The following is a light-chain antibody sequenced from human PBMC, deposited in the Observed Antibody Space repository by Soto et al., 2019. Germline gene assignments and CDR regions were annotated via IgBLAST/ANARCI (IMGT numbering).Light chain of an antibody. J-gene: IGLJ1*01. V-gene: IGLV1-40*01. CDR2: NNV. CDR1: TSNIGAGYD. CDR3: QSYDNRLSGSV. Sequence: QPVLTQPPSVSGAPGQRVTIPCTGSTSNIGAGYDVHWYQQLPGTAPKLLISNNVNRPSGVPERFSAFKSDTSASLDITGLRAEDEAEYYCQSYDNRLSGSVFGTGTKVTVL.